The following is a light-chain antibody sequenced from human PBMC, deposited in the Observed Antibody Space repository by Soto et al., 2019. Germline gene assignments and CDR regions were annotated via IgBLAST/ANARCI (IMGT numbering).Light chain of an antibody. CDR2: EVS. CDR1: SSDVGGYDY. V-gene: IGLV2-8*01. J-gene: IGLJ1*01. Sequence: QSALTQPPSASGSHGQPVTISCTGTSSDVGGYDYVSWYQQYPGKAPKLLIYEVSKRPSGVPDRFSGSKTGNTASLTVSGLQADDEADYYCTSYAGDNNYLFGTGTNLTVL. CDR3: TSYAGDNNYL.